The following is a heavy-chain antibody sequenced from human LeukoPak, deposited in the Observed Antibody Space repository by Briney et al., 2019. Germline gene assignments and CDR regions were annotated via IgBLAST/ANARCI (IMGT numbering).Heavy chain of an antibody. CDR1: GGSFSGYY. V-gene: IGHV4-34*01. CDR3: ARAFVVVPAVQTYYYYMDV. J-gene: IGHJ6*03. CDR2: INHSGST. D-gene: IGHD2-2*01. Sequence: SETLSLTCAVYGGSFSGYYWSWIRQPPGKGLEWIGGINHSGSTNYNPSLKSRVTISVDTSKNQFSLKLSSVTAADTAVYYCARAFVVVPAVQTYYYYMDVWGKGTTVTVSS.